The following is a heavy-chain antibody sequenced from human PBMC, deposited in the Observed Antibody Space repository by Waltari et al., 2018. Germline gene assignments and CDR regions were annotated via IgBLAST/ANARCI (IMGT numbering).Heavy chain of an antibody. D-gene: IGHD1-7*01. Sequence: EVQLVESGGGVVRPGGSLRLSCAASGFTFDDYGMSWVRQAPGKGLEWVSGINWNGGSTGYAYSGKGRFTISRDNAKNSLYLQMNSLRAEDTALYHCARLTGTTDEDAFDIWGQGTMVTVSS. CDR2: INWNGGST. CDR1: GFTFDDYG. CDR3: ARLTGTTDEDAFDI. V-gene: IGHV3-20*01. J-gene: IGHJ3*02.